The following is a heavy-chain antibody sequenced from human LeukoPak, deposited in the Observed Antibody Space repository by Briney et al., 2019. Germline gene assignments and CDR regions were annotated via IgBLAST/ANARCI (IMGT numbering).Heavy chain of an antibody. D-gene: IGHD3-22*01. V-gene: IGHV3-23*01. J-gene: IGHJ4*02. Sequence: GGSLRLSCAASGFTFSSYAMSWVRQAPGKGLEWVSAISGSGGSTHYADSVKGRFTISRDNSKNTLYLQMNSLRAEDTAVYYCATGGVVVIIYFDYWGQGTLVTVSS. CDR2: ISGSGGST. CDR3: ATGGVVVIIYFDY. CDR1: GFTFSSYA.